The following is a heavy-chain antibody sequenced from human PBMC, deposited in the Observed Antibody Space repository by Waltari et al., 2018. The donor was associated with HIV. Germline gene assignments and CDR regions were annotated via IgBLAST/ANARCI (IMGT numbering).Heavy chain of an antibody. CDR2: ISAYNGNT. Sequence: QVQLVQSGAEVKKPGASVTVSCKTSGYTFSNFVITWLRQAAGQGLEWMGWISAYNGNTKYAQKLQGRVTMTTDTSTSTAYMTLRSLRSDDTAIYYCARDPPVVAASFQDFWGQGTLVTVSS. J-gene: IGHJ4*02. D-gene: IGHD6-25*01. CDR1: GYTFSNFV. V-gene: IGHV1-18*01. CDR3: ARDPPVVAASFQDF.